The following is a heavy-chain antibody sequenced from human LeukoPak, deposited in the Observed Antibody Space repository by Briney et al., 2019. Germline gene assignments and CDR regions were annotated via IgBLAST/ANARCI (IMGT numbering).Heavy chain of an antibody. V-gene: IGHV3-7*01. D-gene: IGHD6-19*01. CDR2: MKEEGGNI. J-gene: IGHJ4*02. CDR3: TRDGCSGWCHDY. CDR1: GSTFSTEW. Sequence: GGSLKLSCAASGSTFSTEWMGWVRQAPGKGLEWVATMKEEGGNIYYVDSVRGRFTISRDNAKNSLFLQMNSLRADDTAVYYCTRDGCSGWCHDYWGQGTLVTVSS.